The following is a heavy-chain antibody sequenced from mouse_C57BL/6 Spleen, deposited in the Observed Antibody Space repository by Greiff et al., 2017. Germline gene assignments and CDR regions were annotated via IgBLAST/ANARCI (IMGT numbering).Heavy chain of an antibody. J-gene: IGHJ4*01. Sequence: VKLMESGPGLVAPSQSLSITCTVSGFSLTSYGVHWVRQSPGKGLEWLVVIWSDGSTTYNSALKSRLSISKDNSKSQVFLKMNSLQTDDTAMYYCARQGRYYYAMDYWGQGTSVTVSS. V-gene: IGHV2-6-1*01. CDR3: ARQGRYYYAMDY. CDR1: GFSLTSYG. CDR2: IWSDGST.